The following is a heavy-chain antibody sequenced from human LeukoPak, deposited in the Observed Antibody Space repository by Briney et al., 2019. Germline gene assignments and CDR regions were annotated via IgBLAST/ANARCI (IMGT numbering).Heavy chain of an antibody. CDR3: AKGFSILTSKHYFYYHGFDV. D-gene: IGHD3-9*01. CDR1: GIAFENYA. Sequence: GGSLRLSCAASGIAFENYAMNWVRQAPGKGLEWVSLIGEDSSTTWYADSVKGRFTISRDNGKNSLYLHMNSLRPEDTALYYCAKGFSILTSKHYFYYHGFDVWGQGTPVTVSS. CDR2: IGEDSSTT. J-gene: IGHJ6*02. V-gene: IGHV3-43*02.